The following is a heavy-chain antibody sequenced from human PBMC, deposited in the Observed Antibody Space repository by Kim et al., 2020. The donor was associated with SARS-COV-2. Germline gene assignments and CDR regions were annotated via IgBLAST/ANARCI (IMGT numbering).Heavy chain of an antibody. Sequence: GGSLRLSCVGSGFTFSSYAMNWVRQAPGKGLEWVSYLIGSARESYYAGSVKGRFTISRDNPKNTLFLQMNSLRDEDTAVYYCAKDRTTDGCWEMDYWGQGVLVTVSS. CDR1: GFTFSSYA. CDR2: LIGSARES. D-gene: IGHD1-7*01. CDR3: AKDRTTDGCWEMDY. J-gene: IGHJ4*02. V-gene: IGHV3-23*01.